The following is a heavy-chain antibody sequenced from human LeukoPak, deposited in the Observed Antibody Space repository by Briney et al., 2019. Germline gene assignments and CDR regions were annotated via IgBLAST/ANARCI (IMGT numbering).Heavy chain of an antibody. J-gene: IGHJ3*02. CDR2: ISYDGSNK. D-gene: IGHD2-2*01. CDR3: ARDQEEYQLLFVAFDI. V-gene: IGHV3-30-3*01. Sequence: GGSLRLSCAASGFTFSSYAMHWVRQAPGKGLEWVAVISYDGSNKYYADSVKGRFTISRDNSKNTLYLQMNSLRAEDTAVYYCARDQEEYQLLFVAFDIWGQGTMVTVSS. CDR1: GFTFSSYA.